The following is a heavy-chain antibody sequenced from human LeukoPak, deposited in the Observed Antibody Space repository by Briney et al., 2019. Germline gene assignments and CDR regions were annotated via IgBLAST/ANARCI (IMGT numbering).Heavy chain of an antibody. CDR3: ARGYCSSTSCYGVRGYYFDY. CDR2: ICSGGST. Sequence: GGSLRLSCAASGFTVSSNYMSWVRQAPGKGLEWVSVICSGGSTYYADSVKGRFTISRDNSKNTLYLQMNSLRAEDTAVYYCARGYCSSTSCYGVRGYYFDYWGQGTLVTVSS. V-gene: IGHV3-53*01. J-gene: IGHJ4*02. D-gene: IGHD2-2*01. CDR1: GFTVSSNY.